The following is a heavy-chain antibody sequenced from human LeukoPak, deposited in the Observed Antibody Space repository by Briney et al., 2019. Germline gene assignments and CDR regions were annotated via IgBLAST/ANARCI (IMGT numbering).Heavy chain of an antibody. CDR3: AKFRGVSDAFDI. D-gene: IGHD2-8*01. V-gene: IGHV3-30*18. J-gene: IGHJ3*02. CDR1: GFTFSSYA. CDR2: ISYDGSNK. Sequence: GGSLRLSCAASGFTFSSYAMSWVRQAPGKGLEWVAVISYDGSNKYYADSVKGRFTISRDNSKNTLYLQMNSLRAEDTAVYYCAKFRGVSDAFDIWGQGTMVTVSS.